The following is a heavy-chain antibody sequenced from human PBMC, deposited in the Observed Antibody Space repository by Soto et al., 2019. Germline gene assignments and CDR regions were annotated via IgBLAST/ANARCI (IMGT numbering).Heavy chain of an antibody. CDR1: GFSFSSYD. Sequence: QVHLVESGGGVVQPGRSLRLSCAASGFSFSSYDMHWVRQAPGKGLEWVAMISYDGSDKYFSDSVKGRLTISRDNSKNTVSLEMNSLRTKDTAAYYCAKGVPSPTQHVLAIWGQGTMVTVSS. J-gene: IGHJ3*02. V-gene: IGHV3-30*18. CDR2: ISYDGSDK. CDR3: AKGVPSPTQHVLAI.